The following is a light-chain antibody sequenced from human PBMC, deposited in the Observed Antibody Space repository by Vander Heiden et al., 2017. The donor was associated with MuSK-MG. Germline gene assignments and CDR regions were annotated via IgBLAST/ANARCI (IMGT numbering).Light chain of an antibody. J-gene: IGKJ2*01. V-gene: IGKV1-39*01. CDR1: QSIAGY. Sequence: DIQMTQSPSSLSASVGDRVTITCRASQSIAGYLNWYQQKPGKAPKLLICGASSLQSGVPSRFSGSGSGTDFTLTISRLQPEDFATYHCQQSDSIPHTFGQGTKLEIK. CDR2: GAS. CDR3: QQSDSIPHT.